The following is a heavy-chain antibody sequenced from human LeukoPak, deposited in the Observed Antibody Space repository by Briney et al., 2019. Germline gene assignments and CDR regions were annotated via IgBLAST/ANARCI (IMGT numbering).Heavy chain of an antibody. CDR3: ARDHHYYDSSHDAFDI. Sequence: SQTLSLACTVSGGSISSGGSYWSWIRQHPGKGLEWIGYIYYSGSTYYNPSLKSRVTISVDTSKDQFSLKLSSVTAADTAVYYCARDHHYYDSSHDAFDIWGQGTMVTVSS. V-gene: IGHV4-31*03. CDR1: GGSISSGGSY. J-gene: IGHJ3*02. D-gene: IGHD3-22*01. CDR2: IYYSGST.